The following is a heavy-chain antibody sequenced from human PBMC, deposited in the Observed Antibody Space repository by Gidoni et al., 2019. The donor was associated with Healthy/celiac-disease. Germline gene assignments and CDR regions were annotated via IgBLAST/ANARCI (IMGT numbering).Heavy chain of an antibody. J-gene: IGHJ4*02. Sequence: HVQLVQSAAEVKTPGSSVKLSCKASGRTFTSYAISWVRQAPGQGLEWMGGIIPIFGTANDEQKFQGRVTITADESTSTAYMELSSLRSEDTGVYYCASPPLVRGVIGPLVYWGQGTLVTVSS. D-gene: IGHD3-10*01. CDR2: IIPIFGTA. CDR1: GRTFTSYA. CDR3: ASPPLVRGVIGPLVY. V-gene: IGHV1-69*01.